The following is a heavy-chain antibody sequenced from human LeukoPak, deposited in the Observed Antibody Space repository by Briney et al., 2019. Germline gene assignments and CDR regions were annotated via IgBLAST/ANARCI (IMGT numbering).Heavy chain of an antibody. D-gene: IGHD3-3*01. V-gene: IGHV1-69*13. CDR3: ARTTIFGVVYFDY. J-gene: IGHJ4*02. CDR1: GGTFSSYA. Sequence: GASVKVSCKASGGTFSSYAISWLRQAPGQGLEWMGGIIPIFGTANYAQKFQGRVTITADESTSTAYMELSSLRSEDTAVYYCARTTIFGVVYFDYWGQGTLVTVSS. CDR2: IIPIFGTA.